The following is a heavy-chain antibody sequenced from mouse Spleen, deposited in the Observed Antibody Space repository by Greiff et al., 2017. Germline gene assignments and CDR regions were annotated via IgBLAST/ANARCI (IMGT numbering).Heavy chain of an antibody. D-gene: IGHD1-1*01. CDR2: ISYDGSN. V-gene: IGHV3-6*01. Sequence: EVKLMESGPGLVKPSQSLSLTCSVPGYSITSGYYWNWIRQFPGNKLEWMGYISYDGSNNYNPSLKNRISITRDTSKNQFFLKLNSVTTEDTATYYCADYYGSSYGYFDVWGAGTTVTVSS. CDR3: ADYYGSSYGYFDV. CDR1: GYSITSGYY. J-gene: IGHJ1*01.